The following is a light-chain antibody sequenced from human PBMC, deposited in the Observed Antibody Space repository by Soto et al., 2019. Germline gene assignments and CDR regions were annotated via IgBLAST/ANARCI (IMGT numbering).Light chain of an antibody. V-gene: IGKV1-5*01. J-gene: IGKJ5*01. CDR1: QSISSW. Sequence: DIQMTQSPSTLSASVGDRVTITCRASQSISSWLAWYQQKPGKAPKLLIYDASSLDSGVTSRFTGSGSGTKFTLTISSLQPDDFATYYCQQYNSYPITFGQGTLLEIK. CDR3: QQYNSYPIT. CDR2: DAS.